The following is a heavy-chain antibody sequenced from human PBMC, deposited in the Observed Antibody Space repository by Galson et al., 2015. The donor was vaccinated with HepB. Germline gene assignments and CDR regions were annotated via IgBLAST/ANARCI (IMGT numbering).Heavy chain of an antibody. CDR2: INAGNGNT. V-gene: IGHV1-3*01. CDR1: GYTFTSYA. J-gene: IGHJ5*02. D-gene: IGHD2-2*01. CDR3: ARALGYCSSTSCYPKWFDP. Sequence: SVKVSCKASGYTFTSYAMHWVRQAPGQRLEWMGWINAGNGNTKYSQKFQGRVTITRDTSASTAYMELSSLRSEDTAVYYCARALGYCSSTSCYPKWFDPWGQGTLVTVSS.